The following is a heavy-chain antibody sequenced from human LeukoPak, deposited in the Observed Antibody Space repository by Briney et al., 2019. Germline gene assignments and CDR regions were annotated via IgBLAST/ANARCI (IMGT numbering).Heavy chain of an antibody. CDR3: ARDGTGGSYYEWFDP. J-gene: IGHJ5*02. CDR2: IYYSGST. V-gene: IGHV4-59*01. CDR1: GGSISSYY. D-gene: IGHD1-26*01. Sequence: SETLSLTCTVSGGSISSYYWSWIRQPPGKGLEWIGYIYYSGSTNYNPSLKSRVTIPVDTSKNQFSLKLSSVTAADTAVYYCARDGTGGSYYEWFDPWGQGTLVTVSS.